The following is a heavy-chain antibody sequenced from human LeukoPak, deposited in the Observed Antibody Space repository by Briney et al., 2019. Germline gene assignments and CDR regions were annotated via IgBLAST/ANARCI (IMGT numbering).Heavy chain of an antibody. D-gene: IGHD6-13*01. V-gene: IGHV3-48*01. CDR1: GFTFSSYS. CDR3: AKEVIAAGGNFEY. Sequence: PGGSLRLSCAASGFTFSSYSMNWVRQAPGKGLEWVSYISSSSSTIYYADSVKGRFTISRDNSKSTLYVQMNSLRAEDTAVYYCAKEVIAAGGNFEYWGQGTLVTVSS. J-gene: IGHJ4*02. CDR2: ISSSSSTI.